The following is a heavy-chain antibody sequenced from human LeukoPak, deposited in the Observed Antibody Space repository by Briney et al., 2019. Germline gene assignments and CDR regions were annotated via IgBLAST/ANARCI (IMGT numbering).Heavy chain of an antibody. CDR1: RGSISSHY. CDR3: ARLGFNYYGANWFDP. V-gene: IGHV4-59*11. Sequence: SETLSLTCTVSRGSISSHYWSWIRQPPGRGLEWIGYISYSGRTNYNVTLKSRVTISVDTSKNQFSLKLSSLTASDTAVYYCARLGFNYYGANWFDPWGQGTLVTVSS. J-gene: IGHJ5*02. D-gene: IGHD3-10*01. CDR2: ISYSGRT.